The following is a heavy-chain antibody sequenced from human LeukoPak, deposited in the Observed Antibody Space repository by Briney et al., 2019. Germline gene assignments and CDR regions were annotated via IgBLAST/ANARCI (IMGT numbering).Heavy chain of an antibody. Sequence: GGTLRLSCAASGFTFSSYGMSWVRQAPGKGLEWVSAISGSGGSTYYADSVKGRFTISRDNSKNTLYLQMNSLRAEDTAVYYCAKCYYDSSGYYSGYYYYYYMDVWGKGTTVTISS. CDR1: GFTFSSYG. CDR3: AKCYYDSSGYYSGYYYYYYMDV. CDR2: ISGSGGST. V-gene: IGHV3-23*01. D-gene: IGHD3-22*01. J-gene: IGHJ6*03.